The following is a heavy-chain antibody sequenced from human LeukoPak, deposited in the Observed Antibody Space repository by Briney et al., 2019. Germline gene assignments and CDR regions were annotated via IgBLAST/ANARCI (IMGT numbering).Heavy chain of an antibody. CDR3: AGDQLYYYGSGSYLVDP. CDR2: INDRGVT. V-gene: IGHV4-34*01. CDR1: GDSFTGYY. Sequence: SETLSLTCAVYGDSFTGYYWSWIRQPPGRGLEWIGEINDRGVTYSDPSLKSRVTISRDTSKSQFSLRLTSVTAADTAVYYCAGDQLYYYGSGSYLVDPWGQGTLVTVSS. D-gene: IGHD3-10*01. J-gene: IGHJ5*02.